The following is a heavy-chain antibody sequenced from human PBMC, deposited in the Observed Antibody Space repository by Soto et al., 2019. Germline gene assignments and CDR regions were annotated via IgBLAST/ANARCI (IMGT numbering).Heavy chain of an antibody. V-gene: IGHV3-23*01. CDR2: ISGSGGST. CDR3: AREATGTYVSLYGMDV. Sequence: PGGSLRLSCAASGFTFSSYAMSWVRQAPGKGLEWVSAISGSGGSTYYADSVKGRFTISRDNSKNTLYLQMNSLRAEDTAVYYCAREATGTYVSLYGMDVWGQGTTVTVSS. J-gene: IGHJ6*02. D-gene: IGHD1-1*01. CDR1: GFTFSSYA.